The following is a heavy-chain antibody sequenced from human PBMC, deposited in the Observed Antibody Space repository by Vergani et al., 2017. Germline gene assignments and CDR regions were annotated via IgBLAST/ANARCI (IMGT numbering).Heavy chain of an antibody. V-gene: IGHV1-46*01. Sequence: QVQLVQSGAEVKKPGASVKVSCKASGYTFTSYYMHWVRQAPGQGLEWMGIINPSGGSTSYAQKFQGRVTMTRDTSTSTVYMELNSLRAEDTAVYYCAKVTYGDYAGSDCWGQGTLVTVSS. CDR1: GYTFTSYY. J-gene: IGHJ4*02. CDR3: AKVTYGDYAGSDC. CDR2: INPSGGST. D-gene: IGHD4-17*01.